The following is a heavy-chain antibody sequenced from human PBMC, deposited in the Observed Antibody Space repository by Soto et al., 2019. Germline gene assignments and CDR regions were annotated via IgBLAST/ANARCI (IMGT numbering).Heavy chain of an antibody. CDR3: ARPENSSGYYSTYYYYGMDF. Sequence: ASVKVSCKASGYTFTSYGISWVRQAPGQGLEWMGWISAYNGNTNYAQKLQGRVTMTTDKSTSTAYMELSSLRSDDTAVYYCARPENSSGYYSTYYYYGMDFRGQGTTVTVSS. CDR1: GYTFTSYG. J-gene: IGHJ6*02. D-gene: IGHD3-22*01. CDR2: ISAYNGNT. V-gene: IGHV1-18*01.